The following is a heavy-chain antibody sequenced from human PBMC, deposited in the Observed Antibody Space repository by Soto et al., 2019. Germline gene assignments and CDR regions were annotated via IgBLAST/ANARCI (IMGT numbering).Heavy chain of an antibody. CDR3: ARNPPASSIAARDYYGMDV. Sequence: GGSLRLSCAASGFTFSSYAMHWVRQAPGKGLEWVAAISYDGSNKYYADSVKGRFTISRDNSKNTLYLQMNSLRAEDTAVYYCARNPPASSIAARDYYGMDVWGQGTTVTVSS. CDR1: GFTFSSYA. D-gene: IGHD6-6*01. J-gene: IGHJ6*02. V-gene: IGHV3-30-3*01. CDR2: ISYDGSNK.